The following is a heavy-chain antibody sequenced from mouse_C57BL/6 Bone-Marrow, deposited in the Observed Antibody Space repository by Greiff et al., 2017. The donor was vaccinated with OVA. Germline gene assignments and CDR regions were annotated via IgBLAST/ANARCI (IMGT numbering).Heavy chain of an antibody. CDR2: IDPEDGDT. CDR1: GFNIKDYY. V-gene: IGHV14-1*01. CDR3: TTGSGYDFDY. J-gene: IGHJ2*01. D-gene: IGHD3-2*02. Sequence: EVQLQESGAELVRPGASVKLSCTASGFNIKDYYMHWVKQRPEQGLEWIGRIDPEDGDTEYAPKFQGKATMTADTPSNTAYLQLSSLTSEDTAVYYCTTGSGYDFDYWGQGTTLTVSS.